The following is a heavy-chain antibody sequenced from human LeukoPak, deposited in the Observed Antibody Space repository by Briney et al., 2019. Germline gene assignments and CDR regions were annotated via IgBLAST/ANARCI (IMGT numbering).Heavy chain of an antibody. V-gene: IGHV3-30*02. CDR2: IRSDGSNK. CDR3: EKDTEYSGPSRRRP. J-gene: IGHJ5*02. CDR1: GFTFSSYG. D-gene: IGHD6-6*01. Sequence: PGGSLRLSCAASGFTFSSYGMHWVRQAPGKGLEWVAFIRSDGSNKYYADSVKGRFTISRDNSKNTLYLQINSLRAADTALYYCEKDTEYSGPSRRRPWGERTLVTVSS.